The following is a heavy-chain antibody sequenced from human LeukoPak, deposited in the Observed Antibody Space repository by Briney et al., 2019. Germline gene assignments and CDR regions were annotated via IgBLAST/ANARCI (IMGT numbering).Heavy chain of an antibody. Sequence: GGSLRLSCAASGFTFSSYAMTWVRQAPGKGLEWVSGIFGDGGRTFYADSVKGRFTISRDNSKKMVFMEMNSLRAEDTAVYSCAKGGYCSFSSCPMDVWGQGTTVTVSS. CDR2: IFGDGGRT. V-gene: IGHV3-23*01. D-gene: IGHD2-15*01. CDR1: GFTFSSYA. CDR3: AKGGYCSFSSCPMDV. J-gene: IGHJ6*02.